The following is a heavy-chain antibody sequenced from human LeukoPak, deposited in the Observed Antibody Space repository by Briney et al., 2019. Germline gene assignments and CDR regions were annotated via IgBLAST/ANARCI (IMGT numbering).Heavy chain of an antibody. J-gene: IGHJ4*02. CDR3: ASEAYCNGNRCSLQRVAS. V-gene: IGHV1-2*02. CDR2: IDPSNGAT. CDR1: RYTFTSYY. D-gene: IGHD2-15*01. Sequence: ASVKVSCKASRYTFTSYYMHWVRQAPGQGLEWMGWIDPSNGATKYALKFQGRITINRDTYIGTAYMELTNLKSDDTAIYYCASEAYCNGNRCSLQRVASWGQGTLVTVSS.